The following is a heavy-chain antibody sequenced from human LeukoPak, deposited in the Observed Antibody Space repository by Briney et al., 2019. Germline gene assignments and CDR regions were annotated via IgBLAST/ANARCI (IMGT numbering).Heavy chain of an antibody. CDR3: ARRISGSYSYYFDY. CDR2: IKQDGSEK. CDR1: GFTFSSYW. Sequence: PGGSLRLSCAASGFTFSSYWMSWVRQAPGKGREWVANIKQDGSEKYYVDSVKGRFTVSRDNAKNSLYLQMNSLRAEDTAVYYCARRISGSYSYYFDYWGQGTLVTVSS. V-gene: IGHV3-7*01. D-gene: IGHD1-26*01. J-gene: IGHJ4*02.